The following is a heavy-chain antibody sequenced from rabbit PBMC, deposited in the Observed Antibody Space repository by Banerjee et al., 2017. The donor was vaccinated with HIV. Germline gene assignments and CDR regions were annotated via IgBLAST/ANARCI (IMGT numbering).Heavy chain of an antibody. Sequence: WVRQAPGKGLEWIACINTSSGNTVYASWAKGRFTISKTSSTTVTLQMTSLTAADTATYFCARSFATDVGAGHPFNLWGPGTLVTVS. D-gene: IGHD4-2*01. J-gene: IGHJ4*01. CDR3: ARSFATDVGAGHPFNL. V-gene: IGHV1S40*01. CDR2: INTSSGNT.